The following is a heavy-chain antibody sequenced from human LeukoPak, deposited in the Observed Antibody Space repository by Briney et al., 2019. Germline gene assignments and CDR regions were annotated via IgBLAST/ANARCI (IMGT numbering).Heavy chain of an antibody. J-gene: IGHJ4*02. CDR2: ISSSSSYI. CDR1: GFTFSSYS. CDR3: ARDLGGSYFD. D-gene: IGHD1-26*01. Sequence: GGSLRLSRAASGFTFSSYSMNWVRQAPGRGLEWVSSISSSSSYIYYADSVKGRFTISRDNAKNSLYLQMNSLRAEDTAVYYCARDLGGSYFDWGQGTLVTVSS. V-gene: IGHV3-21*01.